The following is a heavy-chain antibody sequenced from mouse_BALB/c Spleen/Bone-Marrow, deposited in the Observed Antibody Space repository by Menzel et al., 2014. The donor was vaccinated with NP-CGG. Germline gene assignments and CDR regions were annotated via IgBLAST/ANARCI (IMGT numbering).Heavy chain of an antibody. J-gene: IGHJ3*01. V-gene: IGHV1-54*01. Sequence: QVQLQQPGTELVRPGTSVKMSCKASGYAFTNYLIEWVKQRPGQGLEWIGVINPGSGDTSYNEKFRGKATLTADKSSSTAYMQLSSLTSDDSAVYFCARNANWLFAYWGQGTLVTVSA. CDR3: ARNANWLFAY. D-gene: IGHD4-1*01. CDR2: INPGSGDT. CDR1: GYAFTNYL.